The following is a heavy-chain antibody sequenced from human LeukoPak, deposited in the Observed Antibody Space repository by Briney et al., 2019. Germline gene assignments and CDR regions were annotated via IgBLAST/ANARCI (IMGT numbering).Heavy chain of an antibody. J-gene: IGHJ4*02. CDR1: GGTFSSYA. Sequence: ASVKVSCKASGGTFSSYAISRVRQATGQGLEWMGWMNPNSGNTGYAQKFQGRVTMTRNTSISTAYMELSSLRSEDTAVYYCARGMTTVNSQPKYWGQGTLVTVSS. CDR3: ARGMTTVNSQPKY. CDR2: MNPNSGNT. V-gene: IGHV1-8*02. D-gene: IGHD4-17*01.